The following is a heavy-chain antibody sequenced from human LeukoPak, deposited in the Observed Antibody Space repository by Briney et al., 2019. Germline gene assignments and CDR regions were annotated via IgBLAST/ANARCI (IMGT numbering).Heavy chain of an antibody. D-gene: IGHD3-3*01. CDR3: ASTYYDFWSGYPWNY. J-gene: IGHJ4*02. CDR2: IYYPGST. Sequence: SETLSLTCTVSGGSISSINYPWGWIRQPPGKGLEWIGTIYYPGSTYYNPSLKSRVTISVDTSKNQFSLKLSSVTAADTAVHCCASTYYDFWSGYPWNYWGQGTLVTVSS. V-gene: IGHV4-39*01. CDR1: GGSISSINYP.